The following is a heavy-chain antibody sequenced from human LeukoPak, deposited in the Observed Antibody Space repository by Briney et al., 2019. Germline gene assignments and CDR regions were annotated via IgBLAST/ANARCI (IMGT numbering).Heavy chain of an antibody. D-gene: IGHD3-3*01. CDR3: ASDTQIRFLEPTWAFDF. CDR1: GGTFTNYA. CDR2: INAYNGNT. V-gene: IGHV1-18*01. J-gene: IGHJ3*01. Sequence: ASVKVSCKASGGTFTNYAISWVRQAPGQGLEWMGWINAYNGNTNYAQKLQGRVTITTDTTTSTAYMELRRVRSDDTAVYYCASDTQIRFLEPTWAFDFWGQGTMVTVSS.